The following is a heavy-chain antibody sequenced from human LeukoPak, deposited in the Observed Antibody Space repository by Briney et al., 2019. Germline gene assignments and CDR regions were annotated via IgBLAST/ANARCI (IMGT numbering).Heavy chain of an antibody. CDR1: GGSVSSGSYY. Sequence: SETLSHTCTVSGGSVSSGSYYWSWIRQPPGKGLEWIGYIYYSGSTNYNPSLKSRVTISVDTSKNQFSLKLSSVTAADTAVYYCARVVTTYYYDSSGDYFDYWGQGTLVTVSS. V-gene: IGHV4-61*01. CDR2: IYYSGST. J-gene: IGHJ4*02. D-gene: IGHD3-22*01. CDR3: ARVVTTYYYDSSGDYFDY.